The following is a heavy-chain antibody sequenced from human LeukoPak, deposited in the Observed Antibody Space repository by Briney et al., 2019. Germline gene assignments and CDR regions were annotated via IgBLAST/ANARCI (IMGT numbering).Heavy chain of an antibody. CDR1: GYSISSGYY. Sequence: SETLSLTCTVSGYSISSGYYWDWIRQPPGKGLEWIGTIYRSGSTYYNPSLNSRVTISVDTSKNQFFLKLRSVAAADTAVYYCARDQIVGATPFDYWGQGTLVTVSS. D-gene: IGHD1-26*01. V-gene: IGHV4-38-2*02. CDR2: IYRSGST. CDR3: ARDQIVGATPFDY. J-gene: IGHJ4*02.